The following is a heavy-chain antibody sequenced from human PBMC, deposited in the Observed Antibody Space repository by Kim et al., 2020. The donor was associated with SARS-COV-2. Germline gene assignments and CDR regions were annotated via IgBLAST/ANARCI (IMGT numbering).Heavy chain of an antibody. V-gene: IGHV3-53*01. CDR3: AADHYSGAD. J-gene: IGHJ4*02. CDR1: GYNVSSIY. D-gene: IGHD2-21*01. Sequence: GGSLRLSCAASGYNVSSIYMSWVRQAPGRGLEWVSVMFGGGNQFYADSVKGRFTISRDISKNTLYLQMNSLRADDTAVYYCAADHYSGADWGQGTLVTVSS. CDR2: MFGGGNQ.